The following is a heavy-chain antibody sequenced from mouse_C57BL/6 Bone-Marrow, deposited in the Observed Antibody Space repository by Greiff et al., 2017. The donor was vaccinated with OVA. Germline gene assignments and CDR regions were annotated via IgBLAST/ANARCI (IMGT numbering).Heavy chain of an antibody. J-gene: IGHJ2*01. V-gene: IGHV14-4*01. CDR3: TDGYYVDY. Sequence: VQLQQSGAELVRPGASVKLSCTASGFNIKDDYMHWVKQRPEQGLEWIGWIDPENGDTEYATKFQGKATITADTSTNTAYQQLSSLTSEDTAVYYGTDGYYVDYWGQGTTLTVSS. CDR1: GFNIKDDY. CDR2: IDPENGDT.